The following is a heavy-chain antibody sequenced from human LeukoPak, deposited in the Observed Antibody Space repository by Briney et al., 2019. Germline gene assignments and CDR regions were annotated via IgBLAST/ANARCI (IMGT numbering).Heavy chain of an antibody. Sequence: GGSLRLSCAASGFALSSYVMTWVRQAPGKGLEWVSTIGGRGDGTYYTDSVKGRFTISRDSSKNTLYLQINSLRAEDTAVYYCATHMAVTGRFFDYWGQGTLVSVSS. V-gene: IGHV3-23*01. CDR1: GFALSSYV. CDR3: ATHMAVTGRFFDY. D-gene: IGHD2-21*02. J-gene: IGHJ4*02. CDR2: IGGRGDGT.